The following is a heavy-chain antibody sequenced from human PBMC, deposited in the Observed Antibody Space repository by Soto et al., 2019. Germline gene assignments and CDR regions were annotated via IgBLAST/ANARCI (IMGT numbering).Heavy chain of an antibody. J-gene: IGHJ3*02. CDR3: VRDHDYAFDI. CDR2: IGTSGGI. V-gene: IGHV3-48*02. Sequence: EVQLVESGGGLVQPGGSLRLSCAASGFALSLYSMNWVCQAPGKGLEWLSYIGTSGGIYSADSVRGRFTIARDNAKNSLYLQLDSLRDEDTALYYFVRDHDYAFDIWGQGTMVTVSS. CDR1: GFALSLYS. D-gene: IGHD1-1*01.